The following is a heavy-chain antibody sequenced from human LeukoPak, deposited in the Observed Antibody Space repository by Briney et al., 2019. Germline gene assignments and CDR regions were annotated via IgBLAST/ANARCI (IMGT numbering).Heavy chain of an antibody. J-gene: IGHJ4*02. CDR1: GSTFSSYG. Sequence: PGGSLRLSCAASGSTFSSYGIRWLRQAPGKGLEWVAGISYGGSNKYYADSMKGRFTISRDNSKNTLYLQMDSLRAEDTAVYYCAKEYSSSWYIFDCWGQGTLVTVSS. D-gene: IGHD6-13*01. CDR3: AKEYSSSWYIFDC. V-gene: IGHV3-30*18. CDR2: ISYGGSNK.